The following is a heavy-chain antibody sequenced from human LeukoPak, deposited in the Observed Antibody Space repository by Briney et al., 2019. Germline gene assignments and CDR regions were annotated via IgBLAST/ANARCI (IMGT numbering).Heavy chain of an antibody. CDR3: ARVTGTTPFDY. CDR2: ISHSGST. V-gene: IGHV4-4*02. Sequence: SETLSLTCAVSGGSISSSNWWSWVRQPPGKGLEWIGEISHSGSTNYNPSLESRVTISVDRSKNQFSLRLNSVTAVDTAVYFCARVTGTTPFDYWGQGTLVTISS. CDR1: GGSISSSNW. J-gene: IGHJ4*02. D-gene: IGHD1-1*01.